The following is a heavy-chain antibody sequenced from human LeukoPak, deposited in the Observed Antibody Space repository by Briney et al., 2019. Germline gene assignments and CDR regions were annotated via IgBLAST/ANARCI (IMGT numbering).Heavy chain of an antibody. CDR3: ATISQRSLDP. V-gene: IGHV3-7*05. J-gene: IGHJ5*02. Sequence: GGSLRFTCTATGFIFSNYWMSWVRQAPGKGLEWVANIKQDGREQYYVDSLKGRFTISRDNAKNSLYLQMNSLRAEDTAMYYCATISQRSLDPWGQGTLVTVSS. CDR2: IKQDGREQ. D-gene: IGHD3-9*01. CDR1: GFIFSNYW.